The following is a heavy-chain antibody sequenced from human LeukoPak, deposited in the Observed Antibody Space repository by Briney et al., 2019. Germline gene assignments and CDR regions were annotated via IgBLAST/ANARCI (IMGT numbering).Heavy chain of an antibody. Sequence: GGSLRLSCAASGFTFSSYAMSWVRQAPGKGLEWVSVIYSGGSTYYADSVKGRFTISRHNSKNTLYLQMNSLRAEDTAVYYCASPTMVRDPDAFDIWGQGTMVTVSS. J-gene: IGHJ3*02. CDR3: ASPTMVRDPDAFDI. V-gene: IGHV3-53*04. CDR1: GFTFSSYA. CDR2: IYSGGST. D-gene: IGHD3-10*01.